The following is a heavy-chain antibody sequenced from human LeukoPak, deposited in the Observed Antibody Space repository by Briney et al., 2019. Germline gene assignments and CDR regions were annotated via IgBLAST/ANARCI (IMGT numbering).Heavy chain of an antibody. CDR1: GGSISSSSYY. D-gene: IGHD3-3*01. CDR2: IYYSGTT. J-gene: IGHJ4*02. V-gene: IGHV4-39*01. CDR3: ARYDFWSGYPFGY. Sequence: SETLSLTCTVSGGSISSSSYYWGWIRQPPGKGLEWIGGIYYSGTTFYKPSLKSRVTISVDTSKNQFSLKLSSVTAADTAVYYCARYDFWSGYPFGYWGQGTLVTVSS.